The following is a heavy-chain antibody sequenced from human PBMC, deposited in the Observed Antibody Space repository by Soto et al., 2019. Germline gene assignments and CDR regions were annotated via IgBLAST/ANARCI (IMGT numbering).Heavy chain of an antibody. CDR1: GFTFSNAW. CDR2: IKSKTDGGTT. Sequence: GGSLRLSCAASGFTFSNAWMSWVRQAPGKGLEWVGRIKSKTDGGTTDYAAPVKGRFTISRDDSKNTLYLQMNSLKTEDKAVYYCTTAGDSYCYIYFDYWGKGTLVTVSS. J-gene: IGHJ4*02. CDR3: TTAGDSYCYIYFDY. D-gene: IGHD5-18*01. V-gene: IGHV3-15*01.